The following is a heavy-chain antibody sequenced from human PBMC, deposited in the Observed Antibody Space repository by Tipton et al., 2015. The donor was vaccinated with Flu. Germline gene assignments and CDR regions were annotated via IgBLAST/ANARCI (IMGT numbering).Heavy chain of an antibody. V-gene: IGHV4-4*07. J-gene: IGHJ2*01. D-gene: IGHD3-10*01. CDR2: IYTSGST. CDR1: GGSINSYY. CDR3: ARASLPPMVRGVIRYFDL. Sequence: TLSLTCTVSGGSINSYYWSWIRQPAGKGLEWIGRIYTSGSTNYNPSLKSLVTMSVDTSKNQFSLKLSSVTAADTAVYYCARASLPPMVRGVIRYFDLWGRGTLVTVSS.